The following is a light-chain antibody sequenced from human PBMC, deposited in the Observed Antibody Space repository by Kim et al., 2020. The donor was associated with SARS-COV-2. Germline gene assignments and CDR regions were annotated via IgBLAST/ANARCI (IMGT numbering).Light chain of an antibody. CDR3: QSYDSSLSGPV. CDR2: GNS. Sequence: QRVTISCTGSSSNIGAGYDVHWYQQLPGTAPKLLIYGNSNRPSGVPDRFSGSKSGTSASLAITGLQAEYEADYYCQSYDSSLSGPVFGGGTQLTVL. J-gene: IGLJ2*01. V-gene: IGLV1-40*01. CDR1: SSNIGAGYD.